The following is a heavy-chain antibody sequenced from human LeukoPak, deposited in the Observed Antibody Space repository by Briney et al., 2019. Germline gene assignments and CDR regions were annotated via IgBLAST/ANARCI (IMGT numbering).Heavy chain of an antibody. V-gene: IGHV1-2*02. J-gene: IGHJ3*02. CDR3: ARDRGYSYADDAFDI. CDR2: IKPNSGGT. CDR1: GYTLTGHY. D-gene: IGHD5-18*01. Sequence: ASVKVSCKASGYTLTGHYMHWVRQAPGQGLEWMGWIKPNSGGTNYAQKFQGRVTMTRDTSISTAYMELSRLRSDDTAVYYCARDRGYSYADDAFDIWGQGTMVTVSS.